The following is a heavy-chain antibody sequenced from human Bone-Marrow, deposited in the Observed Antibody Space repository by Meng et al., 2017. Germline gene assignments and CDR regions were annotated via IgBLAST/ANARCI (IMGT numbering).Heavy chain of an antibody. CDR2: IYHSGST. CDR1: GYSISSGYY. D-gene: IGHD6-19*01. Sequence: SESLSLSCAVSGYSISSGYYWGWIRQPPGKGLEWIGSIYHSGSTYYNPSLKSRVTIPVDKSKNQFALKLSSVTVADTAVYYCARVGSGLSNSSGWYLVYWGQGTLVTVSS. V-gene: IGHV4-38-2*01. J-gene: IGHJ4*02. CDR3: ARVGSGLSNSSGWYLVY.